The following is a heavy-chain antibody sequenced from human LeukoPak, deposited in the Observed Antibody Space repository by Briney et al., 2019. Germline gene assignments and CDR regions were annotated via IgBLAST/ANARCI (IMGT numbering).Heavy chain of an antibody. J-gene: IGHJ4*02. V-gene: IGHV3-23*01. D-gene: IGHD3-10*01. CDR3: AKATGLLWFGELIDY. CDR1: GFTFSSYA. CDR2: ISGSGGST. Sequence: GGSLRLSCAASGFTFSSYAMSWVRQAPGKGLEXXXAISGSGGSTYYADSVKGRFTISRDNSKNTLYLQMNSLRAEDTAVYYCAKATGLLWFGELIDYWGQGTLVTVSS.